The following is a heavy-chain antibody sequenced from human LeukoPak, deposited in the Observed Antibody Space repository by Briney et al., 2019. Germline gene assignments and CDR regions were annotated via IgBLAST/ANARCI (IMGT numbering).Heavy chain of an antibody. Sequence: PGGSLRLSCAASGFTFSGFAMSWVRRTPRKGLEWVSGISGTGDNTLYADSVKGRFTISRDNSKNTLFLQMNSLRAEDTAIYYCAKGAYDFLEIAYFDYWGQGALVTVSS. CDR1: GFTFSGFA. J-gene: IGHJ4*02. V-gene: IGHV3-23*01. CDR2: ISGTGDNT. D-gene: IGHD3-3*01. CDR3: AKGAYDFLEIAYFDY.